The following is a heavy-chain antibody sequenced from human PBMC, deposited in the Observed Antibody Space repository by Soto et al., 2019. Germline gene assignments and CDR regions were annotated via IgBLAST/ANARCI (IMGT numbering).Heavy chain of an antibody. Sequence: SETLSLTCTVSGGSISNYYWSWMRQPPGKGLEWIGYIYYSGSINYNPSLKSRVTISEDTSKNQFSLKMSSVTAADTAVYYCAREIAVAGTHYFDYWGQGTLVTVSS. CDR3: AREIAVAGTHYFDY. CDR2: IYYSGSI. V-gene: IGHV4-59*01. D-gene: IGHD6-19*01. J-gene: IGHJ4*02. CDR1: GGSISNYY.